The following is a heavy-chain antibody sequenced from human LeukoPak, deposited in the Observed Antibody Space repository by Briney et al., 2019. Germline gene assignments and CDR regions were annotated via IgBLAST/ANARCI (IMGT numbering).Heavy chain of an antibody. D-gene: IGHD3-10*01. CDR3: ARASQLWFGDGAFDI. J-gene: IGHJ3*02. CDR1: GFTVSSNC. Sequence: PGGSLRLSCAASGFTVSSNCMSWVRQAPGKGLEWVSVIYSGGSTYYADSVKGRFTISRDNSKNTLYLQMNSLRAEDTAVYYCARASQLWFGDGAFDIWGQGTMVTVSS. CDR2: IYSGGST. V-gene: IGHV3-66*01.